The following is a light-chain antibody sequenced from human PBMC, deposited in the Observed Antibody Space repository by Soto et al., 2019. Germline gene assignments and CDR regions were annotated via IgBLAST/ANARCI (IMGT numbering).Light chain of an antibody. CDR3: QQRYIWPPIS. V-gene: IGKV3-11*01. CDR2: DAS. CDR1: QSVNKY. J-gene: IGKJ5*01. Sequence: EIVLTQFPATLSLSPGERATLSCGASQSVNKYLAWYQQKPGQAPRLLVYDASNTATGVPARFSGSGSGTDFTLTISSLEPEDFAVYYCQQRYIWPPISFGQGTRLEIK.